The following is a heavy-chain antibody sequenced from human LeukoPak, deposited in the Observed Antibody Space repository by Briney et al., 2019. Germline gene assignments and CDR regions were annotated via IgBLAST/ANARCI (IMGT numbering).Heavy chain of an antibody. Sequence: SETLSLTCTVSGGSISSYYWSWVRQPAGKGLEWIGRIYASGNTSYNPSLKGRLTMTVDTSKNQFSLNLSSVTAADTAVYYCARGRGSSWYYFDSWGQGTLVTVSS. J-gene: IGHJ4*02. D-gene: IGHD6-13*01. CDR2: IYASGNT. V-gene: IGHV4-4*07. CDR1: GGSISSYY. CDR3: ARGRGSSWYYFDS.